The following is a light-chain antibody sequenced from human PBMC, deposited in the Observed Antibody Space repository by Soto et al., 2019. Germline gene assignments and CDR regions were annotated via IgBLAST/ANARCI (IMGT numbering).Light chain of an antibody. V-gene: IGLV2-8*01. Sequence: QSVLTQPPSASGSPGHSVTISCTGTSSDVGGYNYVSWYQQHPGKAPKLMIYEVSKRPSGVPDRFSGSKSVNTASLTVSGLQAEDEAAYYCSSYAGNLDVFGTGTTVTVL. CDR2: EVS. CDR3: SSYAGNLDV. J-gene: IGLJ1*01. CDR1: SSDVGGYNY.